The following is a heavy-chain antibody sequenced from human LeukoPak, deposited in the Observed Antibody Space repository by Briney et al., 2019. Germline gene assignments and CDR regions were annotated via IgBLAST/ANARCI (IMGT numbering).Heavy chain of an antibody. CDR1: GFTFSSYG. J-gene: IGHJ5*02. D-gene: IGHD3-9*01. CDR3: AKGYYDILTDYFHNWFNP. CDR2: IRYDGSNK. V-gene: IGHV3-30*02. Sequence: PGGSLRLSCAASGFTFSSYGMHWVRQAPGKGLEWVAFIRYDGSNKYYADSVKGRFTISRDNSKNTLYLQMNSLRADDTAVYYCAKGYYDILTDYFHNWFNPWGQGTLVIVSS.